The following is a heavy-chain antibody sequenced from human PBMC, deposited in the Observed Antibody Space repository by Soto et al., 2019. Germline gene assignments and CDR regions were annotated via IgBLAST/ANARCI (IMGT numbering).Heavy chain of an antibody. Sequence: GESLKISCKGSGYSFTSYWIGWVRQMPGKGLEWMGIIYPGDSDTRYSPSFQGQVTISADKSISTAYLQWSRLKAPETAMYYCARPAGYSYGSGMGVYYYYYGMDVWGQGTSVTVSS. CDR2: IYPGDSDT. CDR1: GYSFTSYW. V-gene: IGHV5-51*01. J-gene: IGHJ6*02. CDR3: ARPAGYSYGSGMGVYYYYYGMDV. D-gene: IGHD5-18*01.